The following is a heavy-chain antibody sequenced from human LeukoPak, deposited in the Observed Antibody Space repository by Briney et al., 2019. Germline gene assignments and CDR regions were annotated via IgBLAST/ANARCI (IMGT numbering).Heavy chain of an antibody. CDR2: IYSGGPT. CDR1: GFTVSSKY. CDR3: ARRGDGGRAFDI. V-gene: IGHV3-66*01. D-gene: IGHD2-21*02. Sequence: GGSLRLSCAASGFTVSSKYMTWVRQAPGKGLERVSVIYSGGPTYYADSVKGRVTISRDNSENTVYLQMNSLRVEDTAMYYCARRGDGGRAFDIWGQGTMVTVSS. J-gene: IGHJ3*02.